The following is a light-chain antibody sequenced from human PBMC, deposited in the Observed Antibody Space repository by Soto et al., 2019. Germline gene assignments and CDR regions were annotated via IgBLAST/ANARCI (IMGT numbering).Light chain of an antibody. V-gene: IGKV1-39*01. CDR1: QSISSY. CDR3: QQSYSTPWT. J-gene: IGKJ1*01. Sequence: DIQMTQSPSSLCASVGDRVTITCRASQSISSYLNWYQQKPGKAPKLLIYDASSLQSGVPSRFSGSGSGTDFTLTISSLQPEDFATYYCQQSYSTPWTFGQGTKVEIK. CDR2: DAS.